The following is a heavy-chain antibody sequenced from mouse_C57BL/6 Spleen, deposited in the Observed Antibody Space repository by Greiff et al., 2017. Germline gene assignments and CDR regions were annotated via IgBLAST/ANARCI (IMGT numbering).Heavy chain of an antibody. CDR2: ISYDGSN. Sequence: DVQLQESGPGLVKPSQSLSLTCSVTGYSITSGYYWNWIRQFPGNKLEWMGYISYDGSNNYNPSLKNRISITRDTSKNQFFLKLNSVTTEDTATYYCARESVYDGYLFAYWGQGTLVTVSA. V-gene: IGHV3-6*01. D-gene: IGHD2-3*01. J-gene: IGHJ3*01. CDR1: GYSITSGYY. CDR3: ARESVYDGYLFAY.